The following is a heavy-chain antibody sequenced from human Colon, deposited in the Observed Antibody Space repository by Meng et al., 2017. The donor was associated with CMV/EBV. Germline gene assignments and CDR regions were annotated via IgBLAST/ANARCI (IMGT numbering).Heavy chain of an antibody. V-gene: IGHV1-2*02. CDR3: ARGLRYSNYVTHNTYYYYGMDV. CDR2: INPNSGGT. CDR1: GYTFTGYY. D-gene: IGHD4-11*01. J-gene: IGHJ6*02. Sequence: ASVKVSCKASGYTFTGYYMHWVRQAPGQGLEWMGWINPNSGGTNYAQKFQGRVTMTRDTSISTAYMELSRLRSDDTAVYYCARGLRYSNYVTHNTYYYYGMDVWGQGTTVTVSS.